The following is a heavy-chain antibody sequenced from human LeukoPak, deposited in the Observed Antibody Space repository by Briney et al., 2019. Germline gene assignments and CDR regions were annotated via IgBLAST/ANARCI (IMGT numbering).Heavy chain of an antibody. CDR2: FFYTGST. CDR3: AKWTEGGAFDS. Sequence: MPSETLSLTCSVSGGSLDPYYWSWIRQPPGKGLEWIGYFFYTGSTNYNPSLKSRVTISVDTSKNQFSLKLSSVTAADTAVYYCAKWTEGGAFDSWGQGTMLIVSS. CDR1: GGSLDPYY. J-gene: IGHJ3*01. V-gene: IGHV4-59*01. D-gene: IGHD1-26*01.